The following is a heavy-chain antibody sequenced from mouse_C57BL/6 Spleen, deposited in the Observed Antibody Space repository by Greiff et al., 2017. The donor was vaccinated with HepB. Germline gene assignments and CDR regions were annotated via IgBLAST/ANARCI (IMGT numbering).Heavy chain of an antibody. J-gene: IGHJ4*01. V-gene: IGHV1-7*01. D-gene: IGHD1-1*01. CDR1: GYTFTSYW. CDR2: INPSSGYT. Sequence: VQLQQSGAELAKPGASVKLSCKASGYTFTSYWMHWVKQRPGQGLEWIGYINPSSGYTKYNQKFKDKATLTADKSSSTAYMQLSSLTYEDSAVYYCARWDYGSREAMDYWGQGTSVTVSS. CDR3: ARWDYGSREAMDY.